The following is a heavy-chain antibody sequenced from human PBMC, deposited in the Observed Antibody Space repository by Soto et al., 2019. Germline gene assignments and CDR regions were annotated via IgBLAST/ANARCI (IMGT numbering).Heavy chain of an antibody. CDR2: IIPIFGTA. J-gene: IGHJ5*02. V-gene: IGHV1-69*12. Sequence: QVQLVQSGAELKKPGSSVRVSCTASGGTFNTFSINWVRQAPGQGLEWMGRIIPIFGTADYAQKFQARLTISADESTSTAYMELRSLRSDATAMYSCAKIDWGDRPWGQGTLVTVSS. D-gene: IGHD2-21*01. CDR3: AKIDWGDRP. CDR1: GGTFNTFS.